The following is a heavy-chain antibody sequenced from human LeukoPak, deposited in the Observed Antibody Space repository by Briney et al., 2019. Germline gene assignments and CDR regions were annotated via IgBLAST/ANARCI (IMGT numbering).Heavy chain of an antibody. V-gene: IGHV4-39*07. J-gene: IGHJ4*02. Sequence: PSETLSLTCTVSGGSISSSSYYWGWIRQPPGKGLEWIGSIYYSGSTYYNPSLKSRVTISVDTSKNQFSLKLSSVTAADTAVYYCARGSGSYLDYWGQGTLVTVSS. D-gene: IGHD1-26*01. CDR1: GGSISSSSYY. CDR3: ARGSGSYLDY. CDR2: IYYSGST.